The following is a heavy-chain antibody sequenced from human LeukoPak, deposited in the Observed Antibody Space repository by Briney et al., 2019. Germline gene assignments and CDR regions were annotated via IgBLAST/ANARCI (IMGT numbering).Heavy chain of an antibody. CDR2: ISSSSSYI. Sequence: GGSLRLSCAASGFTFSSYSMNWVRQAPGKGLEWVSSISSSSSYIYYADSVKGRFTISRDNAKNSLYLQMNSLRAEDTAVYYCVRVVLWFGEPYFDYWGQGTLVTVSS. CDR1: GFTFSSYS. V-gene: IGHV3-21*01. J-gene: IGHJ4*02. CDR3: VRVVLWFGEPYFDY. D-gene: IGHD3-10*01.